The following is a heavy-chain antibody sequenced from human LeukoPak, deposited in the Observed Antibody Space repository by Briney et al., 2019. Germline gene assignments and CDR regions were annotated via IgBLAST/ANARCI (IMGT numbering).Heavy chain of an antibody. V-gene: IGHV1-69*06. CDR1: GGTFSSYA. J-gene: IGHJ3*02. CDR3: ARAYMVRGVITPNAFDI. Sequence: SVKVSCKASGGTFSSYAISWVRQAPGQGLEWMGWIIPIFGTANYAQKFQGRVTITADKSTSTAYMGLSSLRSEETAVYYCARAYMVRGVITPNAFDIWGQGTMVTVSS. CDR2: IIPIFGTA. D-gene: IGHD3-10*01.